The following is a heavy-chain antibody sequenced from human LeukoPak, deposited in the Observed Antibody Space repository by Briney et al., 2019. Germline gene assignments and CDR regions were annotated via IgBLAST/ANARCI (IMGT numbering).Heavy chain of an antibody. D-gene: IGHD6-19*01. CDR3: ARAPRSIAVAGTYDMINDY. CDR2: IYSSGST. J-gene: IGHJ4*02. Sequence: PSETLSLTCSVSGASISSGSNYWGWIRQPPGKTLEWIGSIYSSGSTYYNPSLKSRVIIIIDTPKNHFSLTLSSVTAADTAVYYCARAPRSIAVAGTYDMINDYWGQGTLVTVSS. CDR1: GASISSGSNY. V-gene: IGHV4-39*07.